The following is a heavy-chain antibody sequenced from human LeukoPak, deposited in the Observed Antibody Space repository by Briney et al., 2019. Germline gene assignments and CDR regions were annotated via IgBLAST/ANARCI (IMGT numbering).Heavy chain of an antibody. CDR3: ARYSSGWYWGDY. V-gene: IGHV4-39*01. Sequence: PSETLSLTCTVSGGSISNSNYYWGWIRQPPGKGLEWIGSIYRSGSTYYNPSLKSRVTISVDTSKNQFSLILSPVTAADTAVYYCARYSSGWYWGDYWGQGTLVTVSS. CDR2: IYRSGST. D-gene: IGHD6-19*01. CDR1: GGSISNSNYY. J-gene: IGHJ4*02.